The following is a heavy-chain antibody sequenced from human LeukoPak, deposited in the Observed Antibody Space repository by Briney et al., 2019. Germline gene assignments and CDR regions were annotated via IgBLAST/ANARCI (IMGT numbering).Heavy chain of an antibody. D-gene: IGHD6-13*01. Sequence: GGSLRLSCAASGFTFSSYWMSWVRQAPGKGLEWVAVISYDGSNKYYADSVKGRFTISRDNSKNTLYLQMNSLRAEDTAVYYCARGPYSSLYYFDYWGQGTLVTVSS. J-gene: IGHJ4*02. CDR1: GFTFSSYW. CDR3: ARGPYSSLYYFDY. CDR2: ISYDGSNK. V-gene: IGHV3-30-3*01.